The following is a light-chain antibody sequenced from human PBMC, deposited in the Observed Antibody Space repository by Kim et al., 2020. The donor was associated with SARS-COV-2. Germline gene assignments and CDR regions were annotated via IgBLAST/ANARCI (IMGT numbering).Light chain of an antibody. CDR1: NIASKT. V-gene: IGLV3-21*04. Sequence: SYELTQPPSVSVAPGETARITCGGNNIASKTVHWYQQRPGQLPVLVIYHDRDRPSGIPERFSGSNSGNTATLTISRVEAGDEAVYYCQVWDSTNDHPVFGGGTQLTVL. CDR3: QVWDSTNDHPV. CDR2: HDR. J-gene: IGLJ2*01.